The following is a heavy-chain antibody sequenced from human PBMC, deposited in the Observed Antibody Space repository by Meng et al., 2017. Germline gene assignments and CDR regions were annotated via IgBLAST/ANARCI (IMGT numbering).Heavy chain of an antibody. V-gene: IGHV4-34*01. CDR3: ARKRYYYGSGSEYYFDY. CDR2: INHSGST. J-gene: IGHJ4*02. Sequence: SQTLSLTCAVYGGSFSGYYWSWIRQPPGKGLEWIWEINHSGSTNYNPSLKSRVTISVDTSKNQFSLKLSSVTAADTAVYYCARKRYYYGSGSEYYFDYWGQGTLVTVSS. CDR1: GGSFSGYY. D-gene: IGHD3-10*01.